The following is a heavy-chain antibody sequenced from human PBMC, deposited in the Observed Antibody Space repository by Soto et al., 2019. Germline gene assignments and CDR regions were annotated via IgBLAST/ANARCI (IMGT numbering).Heavy chain of an antibody. CDR1: GGSISSGGYY. CDR3: AASCVACGGFNYYGMDV. V-gene: IGHV4-31*03. J-gene: IGHJ6*02. D-gene: IGHD2-21*01. CDR2: IYYSGTT. Sequence: SETLSLTCTVSGGSISSGGYYWYWIRQHPGKGLEWIGYIYYSGTTYYNPSLKSRVTISVDTSKNQFSLKLSSVTAADTAVYYCAASCVACGGFNYYGMDVWGQGATVT.